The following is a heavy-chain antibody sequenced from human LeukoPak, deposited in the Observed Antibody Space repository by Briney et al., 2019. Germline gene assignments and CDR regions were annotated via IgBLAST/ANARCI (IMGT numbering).Heavy chain of an antibody. V-gene: IGHV4-59*12. J-gene: IGHJ5*02. CDR1: GGSISSYY. D-gene: IGHD2/OR15-2a*01. CDR2: IYYSGST. CDR3: ARERGYYFST. Sequence: SETLSLTCTVSGGSISSYYWSWIRQPPGKGLEWIGYIYYSGSTNYNPSLKSRVTISVDTSKNQFSLKLSSVTAADTAVYYCARERGYYFSTWGQGTLVTVSS.